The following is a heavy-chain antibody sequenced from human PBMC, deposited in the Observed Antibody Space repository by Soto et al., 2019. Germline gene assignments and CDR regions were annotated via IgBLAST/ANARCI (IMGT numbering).Heavy chain of an antibody. CDR2: IYYSGST. V-gene: IGHV4-39*01. CDR1: GGSISSSSYY. CDR3: ARHPPLRYSGWLLSGEGAFDI. Sequence: PSETLSLTCTVSGGSISSSSYYWGWIRQPPGKGLEWIGSIYYSGSTYYNPSLKSRVTISVDTSKNQFSLKLSSVTAADPAVYYCARHPPLRYSGWLLSGEGAFDIWGKGTMVTVSS. J-gene: IGHJ3*02. D-gene: IGHD3-9*01.